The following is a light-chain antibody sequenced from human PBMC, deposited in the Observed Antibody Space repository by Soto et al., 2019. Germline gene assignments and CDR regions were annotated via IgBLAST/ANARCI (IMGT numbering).Light chain of an antibody. V-gene: IGLV2-14*01. CDR3: SSYSSSGAQV. CDR2: EVN. CDR1: NGEVGGYNY. J-gene: IGLJ1*01. Sequence: QSALTQPASVSGSPGQSIRGSCTGNNGEVGGYNYVSWYQQHPGKAPKLVIYEVNNRPSRVSDRFFGSKSGNTASLTISGLQTEDEADYYCSSYSSSGAQVFGAGTKVTVL.